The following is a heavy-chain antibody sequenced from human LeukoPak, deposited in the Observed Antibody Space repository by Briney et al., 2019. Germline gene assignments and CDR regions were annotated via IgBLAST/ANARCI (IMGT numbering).Heavy chain of an antibody. CDR2: TYYSGRT. V-gene: IGHV4-39*01. Sequence: TSETLSLTCSVSGGSISTSSYYWGWIRQPPGKGLEWIGSTYYSGRTYYNPSLQSRVNISADTSKKKFSLKLISVTAADTAVYYCARRGPYDSSGFDYWGQGTLVTVSS. CDR3: ARRGPYDSSGFDY. D-gene: IGHD3-22*01. CDR1: GGSISTSSYY. J-gene: IGHJ4*02.